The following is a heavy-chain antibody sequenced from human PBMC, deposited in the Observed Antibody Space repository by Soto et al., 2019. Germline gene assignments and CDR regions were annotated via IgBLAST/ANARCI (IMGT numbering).Heavy chain of an antibody. V-gene: IGHV4-4*02. Sequence: PSETLSLTCAVSGGSISSSNWWSWVRQPPGKGLEWIGEIYHSGSTNYNPSLKSRVTISVDKSKNQFSLKLSSVTAADTAVYYCATTIFGVVINDYWGQGTLVTVSS. J-gene: IGHJ4*02. D-gene: IGHD3-3*01. CDR3: ATTIFGVVINDY. CDR2: IYHSGST. CDR1: GGSISSSNW.